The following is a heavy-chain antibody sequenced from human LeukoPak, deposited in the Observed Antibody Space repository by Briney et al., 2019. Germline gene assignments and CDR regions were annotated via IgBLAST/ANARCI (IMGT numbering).Heavy chain of an antibody. D-gene: IGHD6-13*01. V-gene: IGHV3-7*03. CDR3: AKTRPLDSSSWSHGDY. J-gene: IGHJ4*02. Sequence: GGSLRLSCAASGFTFSSYWMSWVRQAPGKGLEWVANINKDGGEKYYVDSVKGRFTISRDNAKNSLYLQMNSLRAEDTAVYYCAKTRPLDSSSWSHGDYWGQGTLVTVSS. CDR1: GFTFSSYW. CDR2: INKDGGEK.